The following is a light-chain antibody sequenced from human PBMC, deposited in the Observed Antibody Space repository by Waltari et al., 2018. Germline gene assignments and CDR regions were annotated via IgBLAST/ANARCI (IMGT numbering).Light chain of an antibody. J-gene: IGKJ1*01. Sequence: EIVLTQSPGTPSLSPGERATLSCRASQSVSRWLAWYQQKPGQAPRLLIYDASTRATDISDRFSGSGSGTDFSHTISRLEPEDFAVYYCQKYGTLPATFGQGTKVEIK. CDR3: QKYGTLPAT. V-gene: IGKV3-20*01. CDR1: QSVSRW. CDR2: DAS.